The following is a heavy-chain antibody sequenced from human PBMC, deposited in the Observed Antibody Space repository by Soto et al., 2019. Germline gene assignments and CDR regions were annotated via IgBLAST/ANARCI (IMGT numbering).Heavy chain of an antibody. Sequence: ASVKVSCKASGYKFTTYFIHWVRQAPGQGLEWMGMIHPSGDTGYAQKFRGRVTMTIDTSTTTASMELRNLTSEDTAVYFSVRGYCTTSPCSGDFQFWAQGTLVTVSS. D-gene: IGHD2-15*01. CDR3: VRGYCTTSPCSGDFQF. J-gene: IGHJ1*01. CDR1: GYKFTTYF. CDR2: IHPSGDT. V-gene: IGHV1-46*01.